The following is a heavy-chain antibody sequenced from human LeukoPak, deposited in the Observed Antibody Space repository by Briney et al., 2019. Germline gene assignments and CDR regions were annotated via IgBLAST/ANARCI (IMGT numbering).Heavy chain of an antibody. CDR2: ISGSGGST. J-gene: IGHJ4*02. CDR1: GFTFSTYA. D-gene: IGHD2-15*01. Sequence: GGSLRLSCAASGFTFSTYAMSWVRQAPGKGLEWVSLISGSGGSTYNADSVKGRFTISRDNSKNTLYLQMKSLRADDTAVYYCAKAPAYCSGGTCYDYWGQGSLVTVSS. CDR3: AKAPAYCSGGTCYDY. V-gene: IGHV3-23*01.